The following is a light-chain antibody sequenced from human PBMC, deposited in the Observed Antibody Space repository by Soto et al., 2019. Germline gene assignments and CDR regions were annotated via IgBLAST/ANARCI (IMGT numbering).Light chain of an antibody. V-gene: IGLV1-40*01. J-gene: IGLJ3*02. Sequence: QSVLTQPPSVSGAPGQRVTISCTGSSSNIGAGYDVHWYQQLPGTAPKLLIYGNSNRPSGVPDRFSGSKSGTSASLAITGRQAEDEADYYCQSYDSSLRGSVFGRGTKLTVL. CDR2: GNS. CDR3: QSYDSSLRGSV. CDR1: SSNIGAGYD.